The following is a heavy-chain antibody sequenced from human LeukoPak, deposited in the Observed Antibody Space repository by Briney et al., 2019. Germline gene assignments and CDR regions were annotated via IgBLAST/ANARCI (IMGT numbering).Heavy chain of an antibody. D-gene: IGHD3-16*02. V-gene: IGHV3-30*04. CDR1: GFTFSSCA. J-gene: IGHJ6*04. CDR3: AMTQDYVWGSYRPSYYYYGMDV. Sequence: GGSLRLSCAASGFTFSSCAMHWVRQAPGKGLEWVAVISYDGSNKYYADSVKGRFTISRDNSKNTLYLQMNSLRAEDTAVYYCAMTQDYVWGSYRPSYYYYGMDVWGKGTTVTVSS. CDR2: ISYDGSNK.